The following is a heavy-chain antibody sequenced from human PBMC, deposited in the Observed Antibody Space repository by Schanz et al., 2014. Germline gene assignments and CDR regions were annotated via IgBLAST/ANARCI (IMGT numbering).Heavy chain of an antibody. J-gene: IGHJ4*02. V-gene: IGHV3-48*04. CDR1: GFTVSSNH. Sequence: EGQLAESGGGLVQPGGSLRLSCAVSGFTVSSNHMSWVRQAPGKGLEWVSYIATSSSTRHYADSVKGRFTISRDNAKNTLYLQMNSLRAEDTAVYYCARGTDWNLHYWGQGALVTVSS. CDR3: ARGTDWNLHY. D-gene: IGHD1-1*01. CDR2: IATSSSTR.